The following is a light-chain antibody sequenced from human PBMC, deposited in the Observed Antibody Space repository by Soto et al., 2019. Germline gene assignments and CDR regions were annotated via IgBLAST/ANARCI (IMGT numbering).Light chain of an antibody. CDR2: GNN. CDR1: SSNIGAGYD. Sequence: QSVLTQPPSVSVAPGQRVTISCTGSSSNIGAGYDVHWYQQFPGTAPKVLIYGNNNRPSGVPDRFSGSKSGTSASLAITGLQAEDEADYYCSSYAGSSNVFGTGTKLTVL. J-gene: IGLJ1*01. CDR3: SSYAGSSNV. V-gene: IGLV1-40*01.